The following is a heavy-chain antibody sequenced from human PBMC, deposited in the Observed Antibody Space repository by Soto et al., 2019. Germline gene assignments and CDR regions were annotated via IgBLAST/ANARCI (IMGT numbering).Heavy chain of an antibody. CDR2: INHSGST. V-gene: IGHV4-34*01. D-gene: IGHD6-13*01. J-gene: IGHJ6*03. CDR1: GGSFSGYY. Sequence: SETLSLTCAVYGGSFSGYYWSWIRQPPGKGLEWIGEINHSGSTNYNPSLKSRVTISVDTSKNQFSLKLSSVTAADTAVYYCARYVAAAGVTYYYYYYMDVWGKGTTVTVSS. CDR3: ARYVAAAGVTYYYYYYMDV.